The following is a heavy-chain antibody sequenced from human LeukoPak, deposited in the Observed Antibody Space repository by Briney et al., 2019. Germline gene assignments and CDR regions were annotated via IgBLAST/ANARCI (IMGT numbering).Heavy chain of an antibody. D-gene: IGHD6-13*01. CDR1: GYTFASYY. Sequence: ASVKVSCKASGYTFASYYMHWVRQARGPGLEWRGIINPSGGSTTYAQKFQGRVTMSRDTSTSTVYMELSSLRSEDTAMYYCAREPYSSSQIWFDPRGQGSLVAVPS. CDR3: AREPYSSSQIWFDP. J-gene: IGHJ5*02. V-gene: IGHV1-46*01. CDR2: INPSGGST.